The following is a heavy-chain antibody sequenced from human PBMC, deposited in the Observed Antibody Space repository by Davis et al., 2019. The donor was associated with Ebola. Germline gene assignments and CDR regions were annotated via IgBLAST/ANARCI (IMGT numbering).Heavy chain of an antibody. CDR3: ARGPPMDV. Sequence: MPSETLSLTCTVSGGSISSYYWSWIRQPPGKGLEWIGYIYYSGSTNYNPSLKSRVTISVDTSKNQFSLKLSSVTAADTAVYYCARGPPMDVWGQGTTVTVSS. V-gene: IGHV4-59*08. J-gene: IGHJ6*02. CDR1: GGSISSYY. CDR2: IYYSGST.